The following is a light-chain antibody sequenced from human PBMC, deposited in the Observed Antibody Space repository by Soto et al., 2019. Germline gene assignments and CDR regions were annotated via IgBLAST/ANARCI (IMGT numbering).Light chain of an antibody. Sequence: DIQMTQLPSTLSASVGDRVTIHFRASQTISSWLAWYQQKPGKAPNLLIYDASTLERGVPSRFSGTGSGTEFTLTIDRLQPDDFATYYCQQYHTSSITFGQGTRLEIK. V-gene: IGKV1-5*01. J-gene: IGKJ5*01. CDR1: QTISSW. CDR3: QQYHTSSIT. CDR2: DAS.